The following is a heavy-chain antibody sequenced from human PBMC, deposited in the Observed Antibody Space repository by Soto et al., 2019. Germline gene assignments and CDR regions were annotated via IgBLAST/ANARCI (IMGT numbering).Heavy chain of an antibody. CDR1: GFTFSSYA. D-gene: IGHD6-19*01. V-gene: IGHV3-23*01. Sequence: GGSLRLSCAASGFTFSSYAMSWVRQAPGKGLEWVSAISGSGGSTYYADSVKGRFTISRDNSKNTLYLQMNSLRAEDTAVYYCAKGLEISHYYYYMDVWGKGTTVTVSS. CDR2: ISGSGGST. CDR3: AKGLEISHYYYYMDV. J-gene: IGHJ6*03.